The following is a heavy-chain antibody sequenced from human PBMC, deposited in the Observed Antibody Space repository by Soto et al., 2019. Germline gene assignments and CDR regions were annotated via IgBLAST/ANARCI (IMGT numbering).Heavy chain of an antibody. J-gene: IGHJ3*01. V-gene: IGHV4-39*01. CDR1: GDSMNTGSYY. CDR3: ARHADRGTYTLAFDV. D-gene: IGHD3-16*01. CDR2: MFYTGST. Sequence: PSETLSLTCTVSGDSMNTGSYYWGWIRQPPGKGLEWIGSMFYTGSTHYHPSLESRVTVSVDASNNQFSLILTSVTATDTAVYYCARHADRGTYTLAFDVRGQGKMVTVSS.